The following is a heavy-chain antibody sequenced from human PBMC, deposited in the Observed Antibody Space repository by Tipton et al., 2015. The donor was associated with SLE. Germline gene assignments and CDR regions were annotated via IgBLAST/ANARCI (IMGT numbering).Heavy chain of an antibody. CDR3: ASGILTGYAAFDI. V-gene: IGHV4-31*03. J-gene: IGHJ3*02. CDR1: GDSISSGGYY. D-gene: IGHD3-9*01. CDR2: ISYSGST. Sequence: TLSLTCTVSGDSISSGGYYWSWIRQYPGKGLEWIGYISYSGSTNYNSSLKSRVTISVDTSKNQFSLKLSSVTAADTAVYYCASGILTGYAAFDIWGPGTMVTVSS.